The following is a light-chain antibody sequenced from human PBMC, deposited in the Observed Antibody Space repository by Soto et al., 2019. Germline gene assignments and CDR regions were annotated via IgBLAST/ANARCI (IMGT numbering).Light chain of an antibody. CDR2: GAS. CDR3: QQHSHWPPWT. Sequence: EVVLTQSPATLSLSPGERATLSYKASQNVRTFLDWYQQKPGQAPRLLIYGASNRATGIPARFSGSGSGTDFTLTISSLEPEDFAVYYCQQHSHWPPWTFGQGTRVEIQ. V-gene: IGKV3-11*01. CDR1: QNVRTF. J-gene: IGKJ1*01.